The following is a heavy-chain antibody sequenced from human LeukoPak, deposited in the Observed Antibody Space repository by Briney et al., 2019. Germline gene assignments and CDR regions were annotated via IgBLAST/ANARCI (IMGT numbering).Heavy chain of an antibody. D-gene: IGHD6-13*01. CDR1: VXPSSYYA. V-gene: IGHV3-64D*09. J-gene: IGHJ5*02. Sequence: GAPLILSSSSSVXPSSYYAIHWVRQAPGEGQEFVSVISRHGESTYYAVLGKGRFTITRDNSKNTLYLQMSSLRAEDTAGYYCVKGAGSSSSYNWLDPWGQGTLVSVSS. CDR3: VKGAGSSSSYNWLDP. CDR2: ISRHGEST.